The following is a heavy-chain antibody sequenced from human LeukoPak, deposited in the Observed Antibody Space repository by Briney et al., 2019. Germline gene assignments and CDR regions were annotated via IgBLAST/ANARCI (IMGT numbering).Heavy chain of an antibody. J-gene: IGHJ3*02. CDR3: ASGITMIVVGPDGAFDI. Sequence: SETLSLTCTVSGGSISSSSYYWGWIRQPPGKGLEWIGSIYYSGSTYYNPSLKSRVTISVDTSKNQFSLKLSSVTAADTAVYYCASGITMIVVGPDGAFDIWGQGTMVTVSS. CDR1: GGSISSSSYY. D-gene: IGHD3-22*01. CDR2: IYYSGST. V-gene: IGHV4-39*01.